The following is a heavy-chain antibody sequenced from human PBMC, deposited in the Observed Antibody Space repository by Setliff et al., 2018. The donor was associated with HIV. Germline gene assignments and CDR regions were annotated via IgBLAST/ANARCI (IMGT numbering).Heavy chain of an antibody. D-gene: IGHD3-22*01. J-gene: IGHJ4*02. CDR2: INIRSGNT. CDR1: GYSFTTSG. CDR3: ARDDDKLFDY. Sequence: ASVKVSCKASGYSFTTSGVSWVRQAPGQGLEWMGWINIRSGNTNYAQKFQGRFTMTRNTSISTAYMELRSLRSEDTAVYYCARDDDKLFDYWGQGTLVTVSS. V-gene: IGHV1-8*02.